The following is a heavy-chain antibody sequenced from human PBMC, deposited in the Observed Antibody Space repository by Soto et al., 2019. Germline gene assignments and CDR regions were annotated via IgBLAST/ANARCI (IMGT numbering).Heavy chain of an antibody. V-gene: IGHV3-7*01. CDR3: VIDIGFDYVN. CDR1: GFNVMSYW. J-gene: IGHJ4*02. Sequence: GGSLRLSCAVSGFNVMSYWMSWVRQAPGKGLEWVASIKADGSEIYYLHSVRGRFSISRDSAGNALHLTMNYLSAEDTGVYFCVIDIGFDYVNWGQGTLVTVSS. D-gene: IGHD3-16*01. CDR2: IKADGSEI.